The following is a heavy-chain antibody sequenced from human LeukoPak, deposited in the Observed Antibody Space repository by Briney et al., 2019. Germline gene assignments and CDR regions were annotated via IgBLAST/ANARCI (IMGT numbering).Heavy chain of an antibody. V-gene: IGHV3-30*03. CDR1: GFTFSNFG. CDR3: AGTQWELNY. Sequence: GGSLRLSCAASGFTFSNFGMPWVRQAPGKGLEWVALISFDGSNKYYADSVKGRFTISRDNSKNTLYLQMNSLRAEDTAVYYCAGTQWELNYWGQGTLVTVSS. CDR2: ISFDGSNK. D-gene: IGHD1-26*01. J-gene: IGHJ4*02.